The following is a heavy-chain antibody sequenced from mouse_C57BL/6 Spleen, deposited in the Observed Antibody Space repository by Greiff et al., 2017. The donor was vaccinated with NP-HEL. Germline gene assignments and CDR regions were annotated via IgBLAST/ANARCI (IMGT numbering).Heavy chain of an antibody. Sequence: VQLQQSGAELVRPGTSVKVSCKASGYAFTNYLIEWVKQRPGQGLEWIGVINPGSGGTNYNEKFKGKATLTADKSSSTAYMQLSSLTSEDSAVYFCARRPDYWCQGTTLTVSS. CDR3: ARRPDY. J-gene: IGHJ2*01. CDR2: INPGSGGT. CDR1: GYAFTNYL. V-gene: IGHV1-54*01.